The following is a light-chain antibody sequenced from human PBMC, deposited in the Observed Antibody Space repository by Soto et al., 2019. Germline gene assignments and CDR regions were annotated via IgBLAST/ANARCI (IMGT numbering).Light chain of an antibody. CDR2: GAP. Sequence: EIVMTQSPATLSVSPGESVTLSCRASLTMNNNIAWYQHKPGQAPRLLIFGAPSRATGVPGRFSGSGFGTEFTLSISSLQSEDFAVYYCQQYNERPPWTFGQGTTVEMK. J-gene: IGKJ1*01. V-gene: IGKV3-15*01. CDR1: LTMNNN. CDR3: QQYNERPPWT.